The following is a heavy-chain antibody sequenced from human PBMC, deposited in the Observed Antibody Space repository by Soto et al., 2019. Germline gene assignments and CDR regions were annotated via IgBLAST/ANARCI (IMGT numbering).Heavy chain of an antibody. Sequence: KASETLSLTCTVSGGSISSGGYYWSWIRQHPGKGLEWIGYIYYSGSTYYNPSLKSRVTISVDTSKNQFSLKLSSVTAADTAVYYCARDLPPYYDFWSGYYRMGAFDIWGQGTMVT. CDR3: ARDLPPYYDFWSGYYRMGAFDI. CDR2: IYYSGST. V-gene: IGHV4-31*03. D-gene: IGHD3-3*01. CDR1: GGSISSGGYY. J-gene: IGHJ3*02.